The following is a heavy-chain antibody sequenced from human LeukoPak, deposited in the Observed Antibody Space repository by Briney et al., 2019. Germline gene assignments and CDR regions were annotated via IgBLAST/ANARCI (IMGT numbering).Heavy chain of an antibody. Sequence: SETLSLTCAVSGYSISSGYYWGWIRQPPGKGLEWIGRICHSGSTYYNPSLKSRVTISVDTSKTQFSLKLSSVTAADTAVYYCARPYYDFWSGFDAFDIWGQGTMVTVSS. CDR3: ARPYYDFWSGFDAFDI. D-gene: IGHD3-3*01. CDR1: GYSISSGYY. V-gene: IGHV4-38-2*01. CDR2: ICHSGST. J-gene: IGHJ3*02.